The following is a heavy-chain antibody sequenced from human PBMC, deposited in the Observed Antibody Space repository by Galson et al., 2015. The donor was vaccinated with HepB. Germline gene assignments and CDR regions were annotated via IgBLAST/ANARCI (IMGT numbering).Heavy chain of an antibody. Sequence: SLRLSCAASGFTFSDYYMSWLRQAPGKGLEWVSYISSSSSYTNYADSVKGRFTISRDNAKNSLYLQMNSLRAEDTAVYYCARDLPDCSGGSCYPYYYYGMDVWGQGTTVTVSS. CDR3: ARDLPDCSGGSCYPYYYYGMDV. CDR2: ISSSSSYT. D-gene: IGHD2-15*01. V-gene: IGHV3-11*06. CDR1: GFTFSDYY. J-gene: IGHJ6*02.